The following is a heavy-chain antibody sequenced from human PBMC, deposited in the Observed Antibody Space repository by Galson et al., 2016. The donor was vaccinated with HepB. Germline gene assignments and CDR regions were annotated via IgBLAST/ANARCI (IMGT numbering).Heavy chain of an antibody. J-gene: IGHJ5*02. CDR3: ARGNYDSPGYFFDNWFDP. CDR2: LSYDGTNT. CDR1: GFGVRSYG. V-gene: IGHV3-30*03. Sequence: SLRLSCAASGFGVRSYGMHWVRQAPGKGLEWVAGLSYDGTNTYYAASVKGLFTISRDNSKSTVFLQMNSLTGEDTAVYYCARGNYDSPGYFFDNWFDPWGQGTLVTVSS. D-gene: IGHD3-22*01.